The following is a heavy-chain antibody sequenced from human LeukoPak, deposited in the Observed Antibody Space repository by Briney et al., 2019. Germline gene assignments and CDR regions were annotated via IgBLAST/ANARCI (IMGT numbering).Heavy chain of an antibody. Sequence: SETLSLTCTVSGGSISIYYWSWIRQPPGKGLEWIGYIYYSGSTNYNPSLKSRVTISVDTSKNQFSLKLSSVTAADTAVYYCARWGEPYCSSTSCSASNWFDPWGQGTLVTVSS. D-gene: IGHD2-2*01. CDR1: GGSISIYY. CDR2: IYYSGST. J-gene: IGHJ5*02. CDR3: ARWGEPYCSSTSCSASNWFDP. V-gene: IGHV4-59*01.